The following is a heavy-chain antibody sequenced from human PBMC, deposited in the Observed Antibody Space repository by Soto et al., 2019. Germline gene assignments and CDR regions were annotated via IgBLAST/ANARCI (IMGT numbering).Heavy chain of an antibody. V-gene: IGHV4-59*12. CDR1: GGSISSDD. CDR3: ARAFDVAAAGPFDY. D-gene: IGHD6-13*01. Sequence: SETLSLTCTVYGGSISSDDWSWIRQPPGKGLEWIGYIYFRGTTNYNPSLKSRVTMSADTSKNQFSLKLNSVTAADTAVYYCARAFDVAAAGPFDYWGEGTLVTVYS. CDR2: IYFRGTT. J-gene: IGHJ4*02.